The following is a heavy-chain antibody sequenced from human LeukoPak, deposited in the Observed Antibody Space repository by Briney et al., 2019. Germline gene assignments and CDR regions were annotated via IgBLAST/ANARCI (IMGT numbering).Heavy chain of an antibody. J-gene: IGHJ4*02. V-gene: IGHV3-7*03. CDR3: AREPDAGSGSYRAYFDY. CDR2: INHNGNVN. Sequence: GGSLRLSCAASGFTFSSYWMNWARQAPGKGLEWVASINHNGNVNYYVDSVKGRFTISRDNAKNSLYLQMSNLRAEDTAVYFCAREPDAGSGSYRAYFDYWGQGTLATVSS. CDR1: GFTFSSYW. D-gene: IGHD1-26*01.